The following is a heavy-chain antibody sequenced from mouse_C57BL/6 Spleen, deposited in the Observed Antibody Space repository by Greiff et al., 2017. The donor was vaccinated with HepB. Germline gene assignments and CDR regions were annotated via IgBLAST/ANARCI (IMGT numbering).Heavy chain of an antibody. V-gene: IGHV1-42*01. D-gene: IGHD1-1*02. J-gene: IGHJ1*03. CDR1: GYSFTGYY. CDR3: ARWWGYYGYFDV. Sequence: VQLQQSGPELVKPGASVKISCKASGYSFTGYYMNWVKQSPEKSLEWIGEINPSTGGTTYNQKFKAKATLTVDKSSSTAYMQLKSLTSEDSAVYYCARWWGYYGYFDVWGTGTTVTVSS. CDR2: INPSTGGT.